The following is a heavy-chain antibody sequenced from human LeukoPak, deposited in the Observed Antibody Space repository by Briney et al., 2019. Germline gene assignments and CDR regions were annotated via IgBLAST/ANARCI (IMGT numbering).Heavy chain of an antibody. CDR2: ISYDGSNK. V-gene: IGHV3-30*18. Sequence: SGGSLRLSCAASGFTFSSYGMHWVRQAPGKGLEWVAVISYDGSNKYYADSVKGRFTISRDNSKNTLYLQMNSLRAEDTALYYCAKDVGVPAAPWSRFDSWGQGTLITVSS. D-gene: IGHD2-2*01. CDR1: GFTFSSYG. CDR3: AKDVGVPAAPWSRFDS. J-gene: IGHJ4*02.